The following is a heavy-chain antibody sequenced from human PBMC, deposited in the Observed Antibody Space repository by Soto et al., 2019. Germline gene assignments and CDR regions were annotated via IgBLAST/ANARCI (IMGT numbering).Heavy chain of an antibody. J-gene: IGHJ3*02. CDR1: GYTFTSYG. CDR2: ISAYNGNT. V-gene: IGHV1-18*01. Sequence: ASVKVSCKASGYTFTSYGISWVRQAPGQGLEWMGWISAYNGNTSYAQKFQGRVTMTRNTSISTAYMELSSLRSEDTAVYYCARVLVGSRRVGITIFGVVIRGLAGDAFDIWGQGTMVTVSS. CDR3: ARVLVGSRRVGITIFGVVIRGLAGDAFDI. D-gene: IGHD3-3*01.